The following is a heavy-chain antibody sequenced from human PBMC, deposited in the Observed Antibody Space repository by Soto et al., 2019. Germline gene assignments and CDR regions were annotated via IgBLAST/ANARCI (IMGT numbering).Heavy chain of an antibody. Sequence: SFSAYSCPWIRQSPGKGLEWIGEIHPSGSTNYNPSLRSRVTISVDTSKNQFSLKLTSLTAADTAVYYCARGRDEYKLGNVWGHGTTVTVSS. CDR1: SFSAYS. CDR2: IHPSGST. D-gene: IGHD1-1*01. V-gene: IGHV4-34*01. J-gene: IGHJ6*02. CDR3: ARGRDEYKLGNV.